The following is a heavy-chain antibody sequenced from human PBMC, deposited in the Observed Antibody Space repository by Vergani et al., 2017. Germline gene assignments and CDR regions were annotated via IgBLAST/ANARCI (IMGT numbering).Heavy chain of an antibody. J-gene: IGHJ4*02. V-gene: IGHV3-23*01. D-gene: IGHD2-2*02. Sequence: EVQLLESGGGLVQPGGSLRLSCAASGFTFSSYAMSWVRQAPGKGLEWVSAISGSGGSTYYADSVKGRFTISRDNSKNTLYLQMNSLGAEDTAVYYCAKGEGAAGARLYHVDYWGQGTLVAVSA. CDR3: AKGEGAAGARLYHVDY. CDR2: ISGSGGST. CDR1: GFTFSSYA.